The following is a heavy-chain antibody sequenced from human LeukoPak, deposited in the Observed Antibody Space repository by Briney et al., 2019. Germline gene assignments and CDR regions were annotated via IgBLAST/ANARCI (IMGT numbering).Heavy chain of an antibody. CDR3: ARADVGPFDP. D-gene: IGHD3-10*02. CDR2: ISSSGGTI. CDR1: GFTLSHYE. J-gene: IGHJ5*02. Sequence: GGSLRLSCIGSGFTLSHYEMNWVSQAPGKGLEWVSYISSSGGTIYYADSVEGRFTISRDNAKNSLYLQVNSLRAEETAVYYCARADVGPFDPWGQGTLVTVSS. V-gene: IGHV3-48*03.